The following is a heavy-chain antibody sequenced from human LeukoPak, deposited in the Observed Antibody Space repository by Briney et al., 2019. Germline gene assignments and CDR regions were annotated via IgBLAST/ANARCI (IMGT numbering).Heavy chain of an antibody. CDR1: GGSISSYY. J-gene: IGHJ4*02. V-gene: IGHV4-59*01. CDR2: IYYSGST. Sequence: SETLSLTCTVSGGSISSYYRSWLRQPPGKGLEWIGYIYYSGSTNYNPSLKSRVTISVDTSKNQFSLKLSSVTAADTAVYYCARGGSSRSPVDYWGQGTLVTVSS. D-gene: IGHD6-13*01. CDR3: ARGGSSRSPVDY.